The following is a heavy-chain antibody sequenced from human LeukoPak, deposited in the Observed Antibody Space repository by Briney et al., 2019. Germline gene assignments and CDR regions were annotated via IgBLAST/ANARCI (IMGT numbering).Heavy chain of an antibody. V-gene: IGHV3-23*01. CDR3: AKVADYGDYQTYFDY. CDR1: GFTFSSYA. D-gene: IGHD4-17*01. CDR2: ISGSGGST. Sequence: QTGGSLRLSCAASGFTFSSYAMSWVRQAPGKGLEWVSAISGSGGSTYYADSVKGRFTISRDNAKNSLYLQMNSLRAEDTALYYCAKVADYGDYQTYFDYWGQGTLVTVSS. J-gene: IGHJ4*02.